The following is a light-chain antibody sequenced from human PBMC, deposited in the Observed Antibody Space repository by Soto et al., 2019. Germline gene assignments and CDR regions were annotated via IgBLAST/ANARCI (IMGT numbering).Light chain of an antibody. V-gene: IGKV1-39*01. CDR2: GAS. CDR3: QESFFTLGT. CDR1: QNINTY. J-gene: IGKJ1*01. Sequence: DILMTQSPYSLSAAVGDRVTLACRASQNINTYLNWYQQKPGKAPKLLIFGASNLHIGVPSRFSGSGSGTEFTLTINNLQREDFATYYCQESFFTLGTFGRGTKVDIK.